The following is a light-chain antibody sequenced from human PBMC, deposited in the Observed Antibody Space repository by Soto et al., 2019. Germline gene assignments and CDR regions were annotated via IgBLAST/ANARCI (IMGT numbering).Light chain of an antibody. CDR3: QQSYSIPVT. CDR2: AAS. J-gene: IGKJ4*01. CDR1: QSISTY. Sequence: DIQMTQSPSSLSASVGDIVTITCRASQSISTYLNWYQQKPGKAPKLLIYAASSLQSGVPSRFSGSGSGTDFTLTISSLQREDSATNYCQQSYSIPVTFGGGTKVEIK. V-gene: IGKV1-39*01.